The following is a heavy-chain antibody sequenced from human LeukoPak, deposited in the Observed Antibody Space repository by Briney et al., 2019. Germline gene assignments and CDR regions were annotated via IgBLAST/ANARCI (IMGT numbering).Heavy chain of an antibody. CDR2: INSDGSST. V-gene: IGHV3-74*01. CDR1: GFTFSSHW. CDR3: AREMVVHPY. D-gene: IGHD2-15*01. J-gene: IGHJ4*02. Sequence: GGSLRLSCAASGFTFSSHWMHWVRQAPGKGLVWVSRINSDGSSTSYADSVKGRFIISRDNAKNTLYLQMNSLRDEDTAIYYCAREMVVHPYGVQGTLVTVSS.